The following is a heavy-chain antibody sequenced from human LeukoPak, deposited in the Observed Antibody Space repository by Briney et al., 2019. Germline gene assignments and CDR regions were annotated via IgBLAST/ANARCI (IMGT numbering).Heavy chain of an antibody. V-gene: IGHV3-23*01. D-gene: IGHD3-3*01. CDR1: GFIFSSYS. J-gene: IGHJ4*02. Sequence: GGSLRLSCAASGFIFSSYSMSWVRQAPGKGLEWVSAISGSGGSTYYADSVKGRFTISRDNSKNTLYLQMNSLRAEDTAVYYCVRFWSGYYPFDYWGQGTLVTVSS. CDR2: ISGSGGST. CDR3: VRFWSGYYPFDY.